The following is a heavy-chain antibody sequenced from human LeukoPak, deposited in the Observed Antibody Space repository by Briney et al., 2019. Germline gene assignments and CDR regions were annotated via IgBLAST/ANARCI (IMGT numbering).Heavy chain of an antibody. Sequence: QPGRSLRLSCAASGFTFSSYGMHWVRQAPGKGLEWVAVISYDGSNKYYADSVKGRFTISRDNAKNSLYLQMNSLRAEDTAVYYCAREAGIAAAVDYWGQGTLVTVSS. CDR1: GFTFSSYG. V-gene: IGHV3-30*03. CDR3: AREAGIAAAVDY. J-gene: IGHJ4*02. CDR2: ISYDGSNK. D-gene: IGHD6-13*01.